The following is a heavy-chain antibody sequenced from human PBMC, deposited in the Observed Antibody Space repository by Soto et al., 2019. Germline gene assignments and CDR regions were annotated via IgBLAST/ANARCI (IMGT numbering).Heavy chain of an antibody. Sequence: VASVKVSCKASGGTFSSYAISWVRQAPGQGLEWMGGIIPIFGTANYAQKFQGRVTITADESTSTAYMELSSLRSEDTAVYYCAGLIVVVVAATSDAFDIWGQGTMVTVS. CDR2: IIPIFGTA. D-gene: IGHD2-15*01. V-gene: IGHV1-69*13. CDR1: GGTFSSYA. J-gene: IGHJ3*02. CDR3: AGLIVVVVAATSDAFDI.